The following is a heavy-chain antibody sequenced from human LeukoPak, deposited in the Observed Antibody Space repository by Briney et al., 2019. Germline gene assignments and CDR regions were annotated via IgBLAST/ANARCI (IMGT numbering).Heavy chain of an antibody. V-gene: IGHV1-24*01. CDR1: GGTFSSYA. CDR2: FDPEDGET. Sequence: APVKVSCKASGGTFSSYAISWVRQAPGQGLEWMGGFDPEDGETIYAQKFQGRVTMTEDTSTDTAYMELSSLRSEDTAVYYCATWQLVDGMDVWGQGTTVTVSS. J-gene: IGHJ6*02. CDR3: ATWQLVDGMDV. D-gene: IGHD6-13*01.